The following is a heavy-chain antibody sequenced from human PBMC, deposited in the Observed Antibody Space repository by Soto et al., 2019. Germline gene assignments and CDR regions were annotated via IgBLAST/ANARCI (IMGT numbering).Heavy chain of an antibody. V-gene: IGHV4-39*02. CDR1: GDSISTTTYY. D-gene: IGHD2-2*01. CDR3: ARDHIVVVPAAMPVDY. CDR2: VYYSGTT. J-gene: IGHJ4*02. Sequence: SETLSLTCTVSGDSISTTTYYWGWIRQPPGKGLEWIGSVYYSGTTCYNPSLKSRVTISVDTSNNHFSLKMTSVTAADTAVYYCARDHIVVVPAAMPVDYWGQGTLVTVSS.